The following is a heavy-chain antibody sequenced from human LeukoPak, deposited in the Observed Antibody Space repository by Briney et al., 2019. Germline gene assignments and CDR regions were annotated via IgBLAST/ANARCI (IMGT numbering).Heavy chain of an antibody. CDR3: ARDGFVVPAAIELDY. D-gene: IGHD2-2*01. Sequence: ASVKVSCKASGYTFTSYGISWVRQAPGQGLEWMGWISAYNGNTNYAQKLQGRVTMTTDTSTSTAYMELRSLRSGDTAVYYCARDGFVVPAAIELDYWGQGTLVTVSS. CDR2: ISAYNGNT. V-gene: IGHV1-18*01. CDR1: GYTFTSYG. J-gene: IGHJ4*02.